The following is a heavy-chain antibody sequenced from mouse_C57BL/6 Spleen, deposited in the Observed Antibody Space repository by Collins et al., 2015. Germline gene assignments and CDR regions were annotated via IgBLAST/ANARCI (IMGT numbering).Heavy chain of an antibody. CDR3: ARFGITTVEEDYFDY. CDR2: IDPSDSYT. V-gene: IGHV1-69*01. Sequence: QVQLQQPGAELVMPGASVKLSCKASGYTFTSYWMHWVKQRPGQGLEWIGEIDPSDSYTNYNQKFKGKSTLTVDKSSSTAYMQLSSLTSEDSAVYYCARFGITTVEEDYFDYWGQGTTLTVSS. J-gene: IGHJ2*01. CDR1: GYTFTSYW. D-gene: IGHD1-1*01.